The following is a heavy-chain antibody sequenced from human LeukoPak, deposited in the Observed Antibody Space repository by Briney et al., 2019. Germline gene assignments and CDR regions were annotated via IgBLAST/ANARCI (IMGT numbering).Heavy chain of an antibody. V-gene: IGHV1-24*01. D-gene: IGHD6-19*01. CDR3: ATVGAVAGRGSYFDY. Sequence: ASVKVSCKVSGYTLTELSMHWVRQAPGKGLEWMGGFDPEDGETIYAQKFQGRVTMTEDTSTDTAYMELSSLRSEDTAVYYCATVGAVAGRGSYFDYWGQGTLVTVSS. J-gene: IGHJ4*02. CDR2: FDPEDGET. CDR1: GYTLTELS.